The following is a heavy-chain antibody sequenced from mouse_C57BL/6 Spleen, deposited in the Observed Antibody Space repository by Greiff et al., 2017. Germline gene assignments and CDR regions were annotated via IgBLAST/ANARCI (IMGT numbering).Heavy chain of an antibody. J-gene: IGHJ2*01. V-gene: IGHV5-6*01. CDR2: ISSGGSYT. CDR3: ARIYGSSYGYFDY. D-gene: IGHD1-1*01. Sequence: DVQLVESGGDLVKPGGSLKLSCAASGFTFSSYGMSWVRQTPDKRLEWVATISSGGSYTYYPDSVKGRFTISRDNAKNTLYLQMSSLKSEDTAMYYCARIYGSSYGYFDYWGQGTTLTVSS. CDR1: GFTFSSYG.